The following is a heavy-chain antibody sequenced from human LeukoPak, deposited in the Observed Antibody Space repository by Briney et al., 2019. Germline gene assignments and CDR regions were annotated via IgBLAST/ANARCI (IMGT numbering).Heavy chain of an antibody. V-gene: IGHV3-7*01. CDR2: IKQDGSEK. Sequence: PGGSLRLSCAASGFTFSSYWMSWVRQAPGKGLEWVANIKQDGSEKYYVDSVKGRFTISRDNAKNSLYLQVNSLRAEDTAVYYCASGGYSYGYDAFDIWGQGTMVTVSS. CDR1: GFTFSSYW. CDR3: ASGGYSYGYDAFDI. J-gene: IGHJ3*02. D-gene: IGHD5-18*01.